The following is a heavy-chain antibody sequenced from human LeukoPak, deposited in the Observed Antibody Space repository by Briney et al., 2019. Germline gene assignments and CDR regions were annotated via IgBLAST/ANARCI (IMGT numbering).Heavy chain of an antibody. CDR1: GFTFSSYS. J-gene: IGHJ4*02. CDR2: ISSSSSYI. V-gene: IGHV3-21*01. D-gene: IGHD3-22*01. CDR3: AREISAYYYDSSGYYSDY. Sequence: GGSLGLSCAASGFTFSSYSMNWVRQAPGKGLEWVSSISSSSSYIYYADSVKGRFTISRDNAKNSLYLQMSSLRAEDTAVYYCAREISAYYYDSSGYYSDYWGQGTLVTVSS.